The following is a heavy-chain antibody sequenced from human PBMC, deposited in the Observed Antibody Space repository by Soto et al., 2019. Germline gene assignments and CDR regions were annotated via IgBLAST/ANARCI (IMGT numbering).Heavy chain of an antibody. Sequence: QVQLVQSGAAVKKPGASVKVSCKASGYSFTNYGIHWVRQAPGQRLEWMGWINGGNGNTKYSQKLQGRVTITRDTSASTAYMELSSLRSEDTAVYYCASDPWRGAVDAFDIWGQWTMVSVSS. D-gene: IGHD3-3*01. CDR1: GYSFTNYG. CDR3: ASDPWRGAVDAFDI. J-gene: IGHJ3*02. CDR2: INGGNGNT. V-gene: IGHV1-3*01.